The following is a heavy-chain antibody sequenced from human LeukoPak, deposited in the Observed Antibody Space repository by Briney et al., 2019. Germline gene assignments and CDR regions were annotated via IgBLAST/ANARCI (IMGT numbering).Heavy chain of an antibody. V-gene: IGHV4-34*01. CDR1: GGSFSGYY. J-gene: IGHJ4*02. CDR2: INHSGST. CDR3: ARGSDIVVVPAAMGMVFDY. D-gene: IGHD2-2*01. Sequence: SETLSLTYAVYGGSFSGYYWSWIRQPPGKGLEWIGEINHSGSTNYNPSLKSRVTISVDTSKNQFSLKLSSVTAADTAVYYCARGSDIVVVPAAMGMVFDYWGQGTLVTVSS.